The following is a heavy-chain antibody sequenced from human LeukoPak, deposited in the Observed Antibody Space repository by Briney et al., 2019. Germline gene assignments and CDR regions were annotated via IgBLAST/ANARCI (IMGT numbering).Heavy chain of an antibody. V-gene: IGHV3-23*01. CDR1: RFTFSSYA. CDR2: IGGGGGST. J-gene: IGHJ3*02. D-gene: IGHD6-13*01. Sequence: GGSLRLSCAAARFTFSSYAMRWVRQAGGKGLEWVSGIGGGGGSTYYSESVMGLFTNSRNNSKNPLYLQMNTLKAEDSAVYYCAKDLCWYGAFDIWGQGTMVTVSS. CDR3: AKDLCWYGAFDI.